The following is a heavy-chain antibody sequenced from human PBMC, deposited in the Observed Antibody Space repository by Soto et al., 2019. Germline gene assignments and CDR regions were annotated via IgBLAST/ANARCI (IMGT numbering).Heavy chain of an antibody. CDR1: GFTFSNHG. J-gene: IGHJ4*02. V-gene: IGHV3-23*01. CDR2: FGGNGGST. Sequence: GGSLRLSCAASGFTFSNHGMSWVRQAPGKGLEWVSTFGGNGGSTYYADSVKGRFTISRDNSKNTLYLQMNSLRAEDTAVYYCAKRYYDSSARYFDYWGQGTLVTVSS. D-gene: IGHD3-22*01. CDR3: AKRYYDSSARYFDY.